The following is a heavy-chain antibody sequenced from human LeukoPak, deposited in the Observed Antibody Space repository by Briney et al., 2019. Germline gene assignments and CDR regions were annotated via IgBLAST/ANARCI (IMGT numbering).Heavy chain of an antibody. J-gene: IGHJ4*02. CDR3: AKFGRYFYYFDY. D-gene: IGHD1-26*01. CDR2: ISGSGGST. V-gene: IGHV3-23*01. Sequence: GASLRLSCAASGFTFSSYAMSWVRQAPGKGLEWVSAISGSGGSTYYADSVKGRFTISRDNSKNTLYLQMNSLRAVDTAVYYCAKFGRYFYYFDYWGQGTLVTVSS. CDR1: GFTFSSYA.